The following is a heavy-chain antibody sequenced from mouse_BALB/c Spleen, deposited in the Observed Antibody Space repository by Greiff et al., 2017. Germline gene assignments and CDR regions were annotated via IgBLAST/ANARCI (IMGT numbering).Heavy chain of an antibody. J-gene: IGHJ1*01. CDR1: GFTFSSFG. D-gene: IGHD1-1*01. CDR3: ARSRIYYGSSHWYFDV. V-gene: IGHV5-17*02. Sequence: DVMLVESGGGLVQPGGSRKLSCAASGFTFSSFGMHWVRQAPEKGLEWVAYISSGGNNTYYSDSVKGRFTISRDNAKNNLYLQMSSLRSEDTALYYCARSRIYYGSSHWYFDVWGAGTTVTVSS. CDR2: ISSGGNNT.